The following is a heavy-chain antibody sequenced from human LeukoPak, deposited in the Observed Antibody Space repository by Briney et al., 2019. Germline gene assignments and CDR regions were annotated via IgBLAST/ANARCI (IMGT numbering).Heavy chain of an antibody. CDR3: ARGLGGGYLGFSRNYGMDV. Sequence: GASVNVSCKASGYTFTSYGISWVRQAPGQGLEWMGWISAYYGNTNYAQKLQGRVTMTTDTSTSTAYMELRSLRSDDTAVYYCARGLGGGYLGFSRNYGMDVWGQGTTVTVSS. J-gene: IGHJ6*02. V-gene: IGHV1-18*01. D-gene: IGHD3-16*01. CDR2: ISAYYGNT. CDR1: GYTFTSYG.